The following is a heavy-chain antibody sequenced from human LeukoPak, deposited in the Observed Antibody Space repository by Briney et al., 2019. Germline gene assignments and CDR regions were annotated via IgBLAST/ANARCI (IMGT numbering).Heavy chain of an antibody. D-gene: IGHD1-26*01. Sequence: PSETLSLTCTVSGDSISTYYWSWIRQPPGKGLEWIGYIYYSGSTNYNPSLKSRVTISVDTSKNQFSLKLSSVTAADTAFYYCARAVGATYFDHWGQGTLVTVSS. CDR2: IYYSGST. CDR3: ARAVGATYFDH. J-gene: IGHJ4*02. V-gene: IGHV4-59*01. CDR1: GDSISTYY.